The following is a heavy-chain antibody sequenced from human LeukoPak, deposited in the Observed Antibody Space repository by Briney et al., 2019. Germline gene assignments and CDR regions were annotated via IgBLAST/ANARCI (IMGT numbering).Heavy chain of an antibody. J-gene: IGHJ4*02. CDR1: GFTFSSYS. CDR2: ISSSSSTI. D-gene: IGHD1-26*01. Sequence: PGGALRLSCAASGFTFSSYSMNWVRQAPGKGLEWVSYISSSSSTIYYADSVKGRFTISRDNSKNTLYLQMNSLRAEDTAVYYCARALRIYYYFDYWGQGTLVTVSS. CDR3: ARALRIYYYFDY. V-gene: IGHV3-48*01.